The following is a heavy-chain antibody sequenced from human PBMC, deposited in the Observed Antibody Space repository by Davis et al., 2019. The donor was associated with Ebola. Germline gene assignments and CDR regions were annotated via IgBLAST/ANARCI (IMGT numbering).Heavy chain of an antibody. CDR3: GRLWDFGSPAYYYFDY. Sequence: PSETLSLTCTVSGGSMSGGNYYWAWIRQPPGKGLEWIGNINHGGAVYYNPSLQSRVTISVDTSKSSFFLKMTSVSAADTAVYYCGRLWDFGSPAYYYFDYWGQGILVTVSS. CDR1: GGSMSGGNYY. J-gene: IGHJ4*02. CDR2: INHGGAV. D-gene: IGHD3/OR15-3a*01. V-gene: IGHV4-39*01.